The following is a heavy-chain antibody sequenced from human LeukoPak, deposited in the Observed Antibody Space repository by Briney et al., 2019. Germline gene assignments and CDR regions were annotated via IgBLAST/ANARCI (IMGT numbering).Heavy chain of an antibody. CDR2: LSGSGGSN. CDR3: HGVGASYYFDY. V-gene: IGHV3-23*01. D-gene: IGHD1-26*01. J-gene: IGHJ4*02. CDR1: GFTFSSYD. Sequence: GGSLRLSCAASGFTFSSYDMSWVRQAPGKGLEGVFALSGSGGSNYYADSVKGRFTISRDNSKITLYLQMNSLRAEHTAVYYCHGVGASYYFDYWGQETRVSVSS.